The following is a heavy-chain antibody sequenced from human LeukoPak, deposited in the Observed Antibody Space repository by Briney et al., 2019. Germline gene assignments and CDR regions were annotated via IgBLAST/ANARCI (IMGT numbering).Heavy chain of an antibody. CDR2: INHSGST. J-gene: IGHJ4*02. D-gene: IGHD5-12*01. CDR1: GGSFSGYY. Sequence: SETLSLTCAVYGGSFSGYYWSWIRQPPGKGLEWIGEINHSGSTNYNPSLKSRVTISVDTSKNQFSLKLSSVTAADTAVYYCARGATDYFDYWGQGTLVTVSS. V-gene: IGHV4-34*01. CDR3: ARGATDYFDY.